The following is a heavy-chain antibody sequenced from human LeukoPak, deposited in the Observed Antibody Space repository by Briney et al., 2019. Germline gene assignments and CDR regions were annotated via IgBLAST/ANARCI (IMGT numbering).Heavy chain of an antibody. CDR2: ISAYTGNT. V-gene: IGHV1-18*01. D-gene: IGHD3-22*01. Sequence: ASVKVSCKASGYTFISYSITWVRQAPGQGLEWRGWISAYTGNTLYAQKFQGRVTMTTDTSTSTAYMELKSLRSDDTALYYCARSPPPYYYDSSGPIDYWGQGTLVTVSS. J-gene: IGHJ4*02. CDR3: ARSPPPYYYDSSGPIDY. CDR1: GYTFISYS.